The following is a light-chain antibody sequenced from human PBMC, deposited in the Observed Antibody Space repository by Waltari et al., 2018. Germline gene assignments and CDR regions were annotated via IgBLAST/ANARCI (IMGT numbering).Light chain of an antibody. J-gene: IGKJ1*01. V-gene: IGKV3-20*01. CDR2: GAS. CDR1: QSVTRA. Sequence: DIVLTQSPCTLSLSPGESATLSCRTSQSVTRALAWYQQKPGQAPRLLIYGASNRATGIPDRCSGSGSGTDFSLTISSLEPEDFAVYYCQHYLRLPVTFGQGTKVEVK. CDR3: QHYLRLPVT.